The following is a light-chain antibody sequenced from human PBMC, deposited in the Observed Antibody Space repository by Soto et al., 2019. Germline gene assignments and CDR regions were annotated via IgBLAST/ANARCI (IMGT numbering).Light chain of an antibody. CDR2: DAS. CDR3: QHYYNYPWT. V-gene: IGKV1-5*01. J-gene: IGKJ1*01. CDR1: QSISTW. Sequence: DIQMTQSPSTLSSSVGDRVTSTCPASQSISTWLAWYQQQPGGAPRLLIYDASSLQSGVPSRFSGNGSGTEFTLTISSLQPDDFSSYYCQHYYNYPWTFGQGTKVDIK.